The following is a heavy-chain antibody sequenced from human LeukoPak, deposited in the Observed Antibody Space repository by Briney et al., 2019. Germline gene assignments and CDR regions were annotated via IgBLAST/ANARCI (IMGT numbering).Heavy chain of an antibody. CDR2: FDPEDGET. D-gene: IGHD2-2*01. CDR3: ATHKGVPAATYFDY. Sequence: RWASVKVSCKVSGYTLTELSMHWVRRAPGKGLEWMGGFDPEDGETIYAQKFQGRVTMTEDTSTDTAYMELSSLRSEDTAVYYCATHKGVPAATYFDYWGQGTLVTVSS. CDR1: GYTLTELS. J-gene: IGHJ4*02. V-gene: IGHV1-24*01.